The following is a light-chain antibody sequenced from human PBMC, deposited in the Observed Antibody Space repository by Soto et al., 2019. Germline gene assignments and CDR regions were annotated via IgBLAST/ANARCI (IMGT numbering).Light chain of an antibody. CDR3: QQYGSSPT. CDR2: GAS. J-gene: IGKJ1*01. CDR1: QSVSSSY. Sequence: EIVLTQSPGTLSLSPGERATLSCRASQSVSSSYLAWYQQKPGQAPRLLIYGASSRATGIPDRFSGSGSGTDFTLTISRLEPEDFAVYSCQQYGSSPTFDQGTKVEIK. V-gene: IGKV3-20*01.